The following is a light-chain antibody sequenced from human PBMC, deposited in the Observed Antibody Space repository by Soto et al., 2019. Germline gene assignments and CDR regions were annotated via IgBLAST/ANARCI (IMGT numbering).Light chain of an antibody. J-gene: IGKJ5*01. CDR1: QSVSSY. V-gene: IGKV3-11*01. CDR3: QQRSNWPIN. CDR2: DAS. Sequence: EVVLTQSPGTLSLSPGEIATLSCRASQSVSSYLAWYQQKPGQAPRLLIYDASNRATGIPARFSGSGSGTDFTLTISSLEPEDFAVYYCQQRSNWPINCGQGTRREIK.